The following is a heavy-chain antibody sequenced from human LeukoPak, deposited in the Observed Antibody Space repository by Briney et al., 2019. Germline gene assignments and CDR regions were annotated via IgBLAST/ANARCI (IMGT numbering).Heavy chain of an antibody. J-gene: IGHJ5*02. CDR1: GGSISSGGYY. Sequence: SETLSLTCTVSGGSISSGGYYWSWIRQHPGKGLEWIGYIYYSGSTYYNPSLKSRVTISVDTSKNQFSLKLSSVTAADTAVYYCARDRGDYIAGWFDPWGQGTLVTVSS. D-gene: IGHD4-17*01. CDR2: IYYSGST. CDR3: ARDRGDYIAGWFDP. V-gene: IGHV4-31*03.